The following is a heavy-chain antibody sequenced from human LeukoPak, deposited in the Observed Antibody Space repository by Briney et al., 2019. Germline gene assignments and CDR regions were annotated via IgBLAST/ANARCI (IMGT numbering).Heavy chain of an antibody. V-gene: IGHV3-23*01. CDR3: AKDPHILRYFDENWFDP. Sequence: HSGGSLRLSCAASDFSFITYAMSWVRQAPGKGLEWVSTISGGGDATYYADPVKGRFTISRDNSKNTLYLQMNSLRAEDTAVYYCAKDPHILRYFDENWFDPWGQGTLVTVSS. CDR1: DFSFITYA. CDR2: ISGGGDAT. D-gene: IGHD3-9*01. J-gene: IGHJ5*02.